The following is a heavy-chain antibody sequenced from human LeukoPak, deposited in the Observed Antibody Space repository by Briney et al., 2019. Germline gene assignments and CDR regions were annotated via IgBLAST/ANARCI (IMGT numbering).Heavy chain of an antibody. CDR1: GDSVSSNSAA. CDR3: ARGRPSYYGMDV. Sequence: SQTLSLTCAISGDSVSSNSAAWNWIGQSPSRGLEWLGRTYYRSKWYNDYAVSVKSRITINPDTSKDQFSLQMNSVTPEDTAVYYCARGRPSYYGMDVWGQGTTVTVSS. J-gene: IGHJ6*02. CDR2: TYYRSKWYN. V-gene: IGHV6-1*01.